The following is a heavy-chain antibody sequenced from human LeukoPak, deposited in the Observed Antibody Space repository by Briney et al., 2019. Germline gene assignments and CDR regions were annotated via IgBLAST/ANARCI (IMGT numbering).Heavy chain of an antibody. CDR1: GFTLSDYY. CDR2: SSSSGSTI. Sequence: GGSLRLSCAASGFTLSDYYMSWIRQAPGKGLECVSYSSSSGSTIYYAASVKGRFAISRDNAKNSLYLQMNSLRAEDTAVYYCARRRDFIDYWGQGTLVTVSS. D-gene: IGHD3/OR15-3a*01. V-gene: IGHV3-11*01. CDR3: ARRRDFIDY. J-gene: IGHJ4*02.